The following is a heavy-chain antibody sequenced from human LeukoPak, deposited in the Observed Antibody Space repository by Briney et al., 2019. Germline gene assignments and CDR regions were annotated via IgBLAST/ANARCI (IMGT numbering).Heavy chain of an antibody. CDR3: ARDLAPVVTVQYYYYYGMDV. Sequence: PSQTLSLTCTVSGGSISSGGYYWSWIRQHPGKGLEWIGYIYYSGSTYYNPSLKSRVTISVDTSKNQFSLKLSSVTAADTAVYYCARDLAPVVTVQYYYYYGMDVWGQGTTVTVSS. J-gene: IGHJ6*02. CDR2: IYYSGST. CDR1: GGSISSGGYY. V-gene: IGHV4-31*03. D-gene: IGHD3-16*02.